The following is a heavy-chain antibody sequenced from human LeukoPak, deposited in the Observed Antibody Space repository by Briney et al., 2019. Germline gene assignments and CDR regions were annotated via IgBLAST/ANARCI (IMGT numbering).Heavy chain of an antibody. D-gene: IGHD4-11*01. CDR3: ARWKYSNYIYYFDY. CDR1: GFTFTNYW. J-gene: IGHJ4*02. V-gene: IGHV3-74*01. CDR2: INPDGSTT. Sequence: GGSLRLSCAASGFTFTNYWMFWVRQAPGKGLVWVSGINPDGSTTTYADSVKGRFTISRDNSKNTLYLQMNSLRAEDTAVYYCARWKYSNYIYYFDYWGQGTLVTVSS.